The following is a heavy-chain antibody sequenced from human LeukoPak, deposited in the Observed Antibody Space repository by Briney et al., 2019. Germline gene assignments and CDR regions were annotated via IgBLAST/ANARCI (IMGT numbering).Heavy chain of an antibody. CDR3: TRDRVMITFGGVIVPWFDP. J-gene: IGHJ5*02. V-gene: IGHV3-49*03. CDR2: IRSKAYGGTT. CDR1: GFTFGDYA. D-gene: IGHD3-16*02. Sequence: GGSLRLSCTASGFTFGDYAMSWFRQAPGKGLEWVGFIRSKAYGGTTEYAASVKGRFTISRDDSKSIAYLQMNSLKTEDTAVYYCTRDRVMITFGGVIVPWFDPWGQGTLVTVSS.